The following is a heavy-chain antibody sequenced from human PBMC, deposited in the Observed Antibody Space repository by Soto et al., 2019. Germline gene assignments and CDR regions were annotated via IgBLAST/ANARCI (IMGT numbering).Heavy chain of an antibody. CDR1: GYIFVNYG. J-gene: IGHJ6*02. Sequence: QVQLVQSGDEVRKPGSSVKVSCKASGYIFVNYGIAWVRQAPGQGLEWMGWISPYSGNTHYASKVQGRLPMTTYTSTSTSYMDLGSLTPDDRAVYKCAMVDNYVTPAPQDVWGQGTTVTVSS. D-gene: IGHD3-16*01. V-gene: IGHV1-18*01. CDR3: AMVDNYVTPAPQDV. CDR2: ISPYSGNT.